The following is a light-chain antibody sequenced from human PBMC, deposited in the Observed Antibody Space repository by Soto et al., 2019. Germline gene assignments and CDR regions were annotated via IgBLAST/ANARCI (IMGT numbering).Light chain of an antibody. J-gene: IGLJ1*01. Sequence: QSVLTQPPSMSGAPGQRGTISCTGSSSNIAAGYDVHWHQQPPGAAPKLLIYANTNRPSGVPDRFSGSKSGTTASLAITGLQAEDEADYYCQSYDANLNGYVFGPGTKLTVL. CDR2: ANT. V-gene: IGLV1-40*01. CDR3: QSYDANLNGYV. CDR1: SSNIAAGYD.